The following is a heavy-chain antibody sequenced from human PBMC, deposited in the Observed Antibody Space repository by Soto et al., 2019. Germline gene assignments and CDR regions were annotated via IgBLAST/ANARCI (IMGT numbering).Heavy chain of an antibody. D-gene: IGHD4-17*01. CDR2: SRDRANSYTT. CDR1: GFTFSDHY. Sequence: EVQVVEAGGGLVQPGGSLRLLCAASGFTFSDHYMDWVRQAPGKGLEWVGRSRDRANSYTTEYAASVKGRFTISRDDSKNSVYLQMNSLKTEDTAVYYCTRVLVYGVNPTVSDYWGQGTLVTVSS. J-gene: IGHJ4*02. CDR3: TRVLVYGVNPTVSDY. V-gene: IGHV3-72*01.